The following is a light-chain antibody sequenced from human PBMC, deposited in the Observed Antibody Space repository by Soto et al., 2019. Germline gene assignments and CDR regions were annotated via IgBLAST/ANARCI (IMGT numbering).Light chain of an antibody. CDR1: QSVRSSY. CDR2: GAS. CDR3: QQYGSPPGYT. J-gene: IGKJ2*01. Sequence: ETVLPQSPAVLSLSPGARATLSCRASQSVRSSYLAWYQQRPGQAPRLLIYGASSRATGIPDRFSGDESGTDFTLTISRLEPEDFAVYYCQQYGSPPGYTVGQGTKLEI. V-gene: IGKV3-20*01.